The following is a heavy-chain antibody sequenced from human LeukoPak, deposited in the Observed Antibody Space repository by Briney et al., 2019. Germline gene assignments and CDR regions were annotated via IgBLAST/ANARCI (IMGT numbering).Heavy chain of an antibody. J-gene: IGHJ5*02. CDR1: GGSFSGYY. CDR2: INHSGST. V-gene: IGHV4-34*01. CDR3: ARGSKAGIVGATSEFDP. D-gene: IGHD1-26*01. Sequence: SETLSLTCAVYGGSFSGYYWSWIRQPPGKGLEWIGEINHSGSTNYNPSLMSRVTISVDTSKNQFSLKLSSVTAADTAVYYCARGSKAGIVGATSEFDPWGQGTLVTVSS.